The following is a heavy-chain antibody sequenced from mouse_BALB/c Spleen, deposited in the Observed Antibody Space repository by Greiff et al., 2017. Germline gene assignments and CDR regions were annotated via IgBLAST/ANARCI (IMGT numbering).Heavy chain of an antibody. CDR1: GYTFTSYW. D-gene: IGHD2-4*01. CDR2: INPSNGRT. J-gene: IGHJ4*01. Sequence: QVQLQQPGAELVKPGASVKLSCKASGYTFTSYWMHWVKQRPGQGLEWIGEINPSNGRTNYNEKFKSKATLTVDKSSSTAYMQLSSLTSEDSAVYYCARDLGTYDYDDRGYAMDYWGQGTSVTVAS. CDR3: ARDLGTYDYDDRGYAMDY. V-gene: IGHV1S81*02.